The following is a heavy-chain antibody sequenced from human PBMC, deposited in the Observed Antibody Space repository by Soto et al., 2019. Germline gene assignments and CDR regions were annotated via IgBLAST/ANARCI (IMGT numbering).Heavy chain of an antibody. J-gene: IGHJ4*02. Sequence: PGESLKISCVVSGLTFSDAWLIWVRQAPGKGLEWVGRFKSKGSGEAPDLAAPVKGRFALSRDDLQSTLQLQMNSLQTDDTGVYYCVHESYFYSAWRWGQGTPVTVSS. CDR3: VHESYFYSAWR. CDR1: GLTFSDAW. V-gene: IGHV3-15*07. D-gene: IGHD6-19*01. CDR2: FKSKGSGEAP.